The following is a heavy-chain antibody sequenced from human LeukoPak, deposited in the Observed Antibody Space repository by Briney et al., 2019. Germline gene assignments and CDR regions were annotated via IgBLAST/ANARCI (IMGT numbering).Heavy chain of an antibody. J-gene: IGHJ3*02. CDR3: AREYRRDDYTSVWAPKTRTNNAFDI. V-gene: IGHV1-46*01. Sequence: ASVKVSCKASGYTFTSYYMHWVRQAPGQGLEWMGIINPSGGSTSYAQKFQGRVTMTRDTSTSTVYMELSSLRPEDTAVYYCAREYRRDDYTSVWAPKTRTNNAFDIWGQGTMVTVSS. CDR1: GYTFTSYY. CDR2: INPSGGST. D-gene: IGHD4-11*01.